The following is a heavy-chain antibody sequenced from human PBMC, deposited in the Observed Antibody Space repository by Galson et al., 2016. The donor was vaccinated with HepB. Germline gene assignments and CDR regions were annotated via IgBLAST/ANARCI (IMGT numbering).Heavy chain of an antibody. V-gene: IGHV4-59*01. CDR3: ARDFNYYGMDV. CDR1: GGSISTYY. Sequence: SETLSLTCTVSGGSISTYYWTWIRQPPGKGLEWIGYIYYSGFTNYNPSLNSRVTMSVDTSKNQFSLKLSSVTAADTAVYYCARDFNYYGMDVWGQGTTVTVSS. J-gene: IGHJ6*02. CDR2: IYYSGFT.